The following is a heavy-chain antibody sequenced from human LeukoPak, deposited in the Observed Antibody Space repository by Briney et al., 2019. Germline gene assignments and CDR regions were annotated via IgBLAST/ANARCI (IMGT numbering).Heavy chain of an antibody. CDR1: GYTLTELS. J-gene: IGHJ3*02. Sequence: ASVNVSCKVSGYTLTELSMHWVRQAPGKGLEWMGGFDPEDGETIYAQKFQGRVTMTEDTSTDTAYMELSSLRSEDTAVYYCATSLSPRGAFDIWGQGTMVTVSS. CDR2: FDPEDGET. D-gene: IGHD3-9*01. CDR3: ATSLSPRGAFDI. V-gene: IGHV1-24*01.